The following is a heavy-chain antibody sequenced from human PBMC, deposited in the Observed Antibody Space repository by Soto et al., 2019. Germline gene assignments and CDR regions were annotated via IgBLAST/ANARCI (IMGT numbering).Heavy chain of an antibody. J-gene: IGHJ4*02. CDR3: ARDGAIVVVIGDY. CDR2: ISSSSTI. Sequence: VQLVESGGGLVKPGGSLRLSCAAPGFTFSDYYMNWVRQAPGKGLEWVSSISSSSTIYYADSVKGRFTISRDNAKNSLYLQMNSLRAEDTAVYYCARDGAIVVVIGDYWGQGTLVTVSS. D-gene: IGHD3-22*01. V-gene: IGHV3-11*04. CDR1: GFTFSDYY.